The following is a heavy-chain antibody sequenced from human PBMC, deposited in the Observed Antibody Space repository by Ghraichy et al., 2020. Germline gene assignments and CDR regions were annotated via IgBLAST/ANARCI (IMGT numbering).Heavy chain of an antibody. Sequence: GGSLRLSCVGSGFTFSSYNLNWVRQSPGKGLEWVSYITSSSRSIFYADYVKGRFTISRDNAQNSLYLQMNSLRDEDTAVYYCARASTVVRFYYYDGMDVWGQGTTVTVSS. CDR2: ITSSSRSI. J-gene: IGHJ6*02. V-gene: IGHV3-48*02. CDR1: GFTFSSYN. CDR3: ARASTVVRFYYYDGMDV. D-gene: IGHD4-23*01.